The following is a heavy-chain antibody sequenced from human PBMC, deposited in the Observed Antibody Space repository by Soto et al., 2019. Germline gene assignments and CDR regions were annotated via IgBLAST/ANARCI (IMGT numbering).Heavy chain of an antibody. CDR2: ITSTSTI. J-gene: IGHJ3*02. CDR3: AIDFYSSGWYGAFDI. D-gene: IGHD6-19*01. Sequence: EVQLVESGGSLVQPGGSLRLSCAASGFTFSSYNMNWVRQAPGKGLEWVSFITSTSTIYYADSVKGRFTISRDNAKNSLYLQMNSLRAEDTAVYYCAIDFYSSGWYGAFDIWGQGTMVTVSS. CDR1: GFTFSSYN. V-gene: IGHV3-48*01.